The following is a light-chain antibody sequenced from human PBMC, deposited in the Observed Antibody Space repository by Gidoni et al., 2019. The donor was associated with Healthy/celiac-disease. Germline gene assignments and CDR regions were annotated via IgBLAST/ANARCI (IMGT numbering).Light chain of an antibody. CDR1: QCVSSY. Sequence: VLTQSPATLSLSPGERATLSCRASQCVSSYLAWYQQKPGQAPRLLIYDASNRATGIPARFSGSGSGTDFTLTISSLEPEDFAVYYCQQRRNWPPITFGQGTRLEIK. J-gene: IGKJ5*01. CDR3: QQRRNWPPIT. V-gene: IGKV3-11*01. CDR2: DAS.